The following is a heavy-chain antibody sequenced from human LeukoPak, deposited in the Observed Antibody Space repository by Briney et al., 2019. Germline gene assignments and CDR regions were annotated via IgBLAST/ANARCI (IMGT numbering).Heavy chain of an antibody. Sequence: SETLSLTCTVSGDSISSSGDYWGWIRQPPGKGLEWIGNIYYSGSTNYNPSLKSRVTISVDTSKNQFSLKLSSVTAADTAVYYCARHKHSGDWGQGTLVTVSS. CDR1: GDSISSSGDY. V-gene: IGHV4-39*01. CDR2: IYYSGST. CDR3: ARHKHSGD. D-gene: IGHD3-10*01. J-gene: IGHJ4*02.